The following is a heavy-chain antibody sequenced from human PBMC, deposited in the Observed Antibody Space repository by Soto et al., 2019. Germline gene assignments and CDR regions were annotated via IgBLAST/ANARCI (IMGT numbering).Heavy chain of an antibody. Sequence: TLSLTCTVSGGSVSIYYWSLIRQDPGKGLEWIGYIYNSGSTNYNPSLKSRVTISVDTSKNQFSLKLSSVTAADTAVYYCASLRYLGYGSGGSCFGWFDPWGQGTPVTVSS. CDR1: GGSVSIYY. CDR3: ASLRYLGYGSGGSCFGWFDP. CDR2: IYNSGST. D-gene: IGHD2-15*01. J-gene: IGHJ5*02. V-gene: IGHV4-59*08.